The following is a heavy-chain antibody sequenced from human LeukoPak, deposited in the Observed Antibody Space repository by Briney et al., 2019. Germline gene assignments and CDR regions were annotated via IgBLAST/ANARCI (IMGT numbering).Heavy chain of an antibody. Sequence: SETLSLTCTVSGGSISSYYWSWIRQPPGKGLEWIGYIYYSGSTYYNPSLKSRVTISVDTSKNQFSLKLSSVTAADTAVYYCARVYYDFWSGSQNWFDPWGQGTLVTVSS. CDR1: GGSISSYY. V-gene: IGHV4-59*08. J-gene: IGHJ5*02. D-gene: IGHD3-3*01. CDR3: ARVYYDFWSGSQNWFDP. CDR2: IYYSGST.